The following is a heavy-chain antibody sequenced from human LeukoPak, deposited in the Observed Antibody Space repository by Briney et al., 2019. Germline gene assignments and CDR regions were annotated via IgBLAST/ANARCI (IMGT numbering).Heavy chain of an antibody. CDR2: IYYSGST. V-gene: IGHV4-34*10. J-gene: IGHJ2*01. CDR3: ARRNYYDSSGYDYWYFDL. Sequence: SETLSLTCAVYDGSFSGYSWSWIRQPPGKGLEWVGYIYYSGSTYYNPSLKSRVTMSVDTSKNQFSLKLSSVTAVDTAVYYCARRNYYDSSGYDYWYFDLWGRGTLVTVSS. D-gene: IGHD3-22*01. CDR1: DGSFSGYS.